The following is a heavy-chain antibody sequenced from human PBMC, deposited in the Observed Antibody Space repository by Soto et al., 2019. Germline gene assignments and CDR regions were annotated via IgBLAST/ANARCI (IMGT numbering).Heavy chain of an antibody. V-gene: IGHV4-30-2*01. CDR3: ARAGLDSVSKSHFDY. D-gene: IGHD2-15*01. Sequence: QLQLQESDSGLVKLSQTLSLTYAVSGGSISSGGYSWSWIRQPPGKGLEWIGYIYHSGSTYYNPSLKSRVTISVDRSKNQFSLKLSSVTAADTAVYYCARAGLDSVSKSHFDYWGQGTLVTVSS. CDR1: GGSISSGGYS. CDR2: IYHSGST. J-gene: IGHJ4*02.